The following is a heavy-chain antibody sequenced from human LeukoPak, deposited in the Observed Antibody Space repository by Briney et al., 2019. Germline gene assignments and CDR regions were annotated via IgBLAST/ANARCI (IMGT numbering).Heavy chain of an antibody. CDR2: IYPGDSDT. V-gene: IGHV5-51*01. J-gene: IGHJ4*02. CDR1: GYSFTSYW. Sequence: GESLKISCKGSGYSFTSYWIGWVRQMPGKGLEWMGIIYPGDSDTRYSPSFQGQVTISADKSISTAYLQWSSLKASDTAMYYCARPGTSYDFWSGYPPEYYFDYWGQGTLVTVSS. CDR3: ARPGTSYDFWSGYPPEYYFDY. D-gene: IGHD3-3*01.